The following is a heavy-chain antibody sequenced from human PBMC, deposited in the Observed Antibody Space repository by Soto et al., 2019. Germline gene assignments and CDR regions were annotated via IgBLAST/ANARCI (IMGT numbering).Heavy chain of an antibody. CDR3: ARMASGWGGDPYYYYMDV. Sequence: QVQLVQSGAEVKKPGASMKVSCKASGYAFTSYAVHWVRQAPGQRLEWMGWIHAGNGHTKYSEKFQDRVTISKDTSASIVYMELSSLTSEDTAVYYCARMASGWGGDPYYYYMDVWGKGTTVSVSS. D-gene: IGHD3-10*01. CDR1: GYAFTSYA. J-gene: IGHJ6*03. CDR2: IHAGNGHT. V-gene: IGHV1-3*01.